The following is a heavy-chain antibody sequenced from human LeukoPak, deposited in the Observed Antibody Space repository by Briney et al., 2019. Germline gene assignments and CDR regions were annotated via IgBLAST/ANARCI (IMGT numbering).Heavy chain of an antibody. CDR1: GFTFSSYG. CDR3: ARQKFEKWELLALNYFDY. Sequence: GGSLRLSCAASGFTFSSYGMHWVRQAPGKGLEWVAFIRYDGSNKYYADSVKGRFTISRDNSKNTLYLQMNSLRAEDTAVYYCARQKFEKWELLALNYFDYWGQGTLVTVSS. J-gene: IGHJ4*02. D-gene: IGHD1-26*01. V-gene: IGHV3-30*02. CDR2: IRYDGSNK.